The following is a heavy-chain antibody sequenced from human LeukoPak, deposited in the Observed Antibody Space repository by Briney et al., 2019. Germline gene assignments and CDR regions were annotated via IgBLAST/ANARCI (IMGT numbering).Heavy chain of an antibody. CDR2: ISSNGGST. CDR1: GFTFSSYA. D-gene: IGHD2-15*01. Sequence: PGGSLRLSCAASGFTFSSYAMHWVRQAPGKGLEYVSAISSNGGSTYYANSVKGRFTISRDNSKNTLYLQMGSLRAEDMAVYYCARAATLGYCSGGSCYSSTYFDYWGQGTLVTVSS. J-gene: IGHJ4*02. CDR3: ARAATLGYCSGGSCYSSTYFDY. V-gene: IGHV3-64*01.